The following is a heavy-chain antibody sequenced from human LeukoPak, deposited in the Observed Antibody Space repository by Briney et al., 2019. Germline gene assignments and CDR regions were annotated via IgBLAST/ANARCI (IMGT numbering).Heavy chain of an antibody. Sequence: GGSLRLSCTASPLTFSSYTLNWVRQAPGKGLVWVSRINSDGSSTSYADSVKGRFTISRDNAKNTLYLQMNSLRAEDTAVYYCAKDYCSSTSCPDYWGQGTLVTVSS. CDR2: INSDGSST. V-gene: IGHV3-74*01. CDR3: AKDYCSSTSCPDY. CDR1: PLTFSSYT. J-gene: IGHJ4*02. D-gene: IGHD2-2*01.